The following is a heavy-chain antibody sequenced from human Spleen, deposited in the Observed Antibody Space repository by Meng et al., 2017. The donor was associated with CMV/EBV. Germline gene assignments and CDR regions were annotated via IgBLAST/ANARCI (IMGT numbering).Heavy chain of an antibody. CDR1: GITFKNFA. CDR2: VSAGGDST. Sequence: GGSLRLSCAASGITFKNFAMSWVRQAPGKGLGWVSGVSAGGDSTYYADSVKGRFIISRDNSKNTLYLQMNSLRAEDTAVYYCAKFTKYIVATGFDYWGQGTLVTVSS. V-gene: IGHV3-23*01. CDR3: AKFTKYIVATGFDY. D-gene: IGHD5-12*01. J-gene: IGHJ4*02.